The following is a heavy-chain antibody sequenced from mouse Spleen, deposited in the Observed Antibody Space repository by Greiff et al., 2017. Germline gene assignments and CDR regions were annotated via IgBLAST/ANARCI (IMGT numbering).Heavy chain of an antibody. D-gene: IGHD1-1*01. CDR2: IWRGGST. Sequence: VQLQQSGPGLVQPSQSLSITCTVSGFSLTSYGVHWVRQSPGKGLEWLGVIWRGGSTDYNAAFMSRLSITKDNSKSQVFFKMNSLQADDTAIYYCAKNGATVVESYFDYWGQGTTLTVSS. V-gene: IGHV2-5*01. CDR3: AKNGATVVESYFDY. CDR1: GFSLTSYG. J-gene: IGHJ2*01.